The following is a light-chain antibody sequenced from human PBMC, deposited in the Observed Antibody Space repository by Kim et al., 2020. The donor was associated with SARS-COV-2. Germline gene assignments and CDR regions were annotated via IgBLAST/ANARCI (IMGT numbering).Light chain of an antibody. Sequence: PGKNATPSCRTSQRVSTNFACYQQQPGHAPRLLINGASSEATGIPARFSGSGSGTEFTLTINSLQSEDFAVYYYQQYNNWPPITFGQGTQLEIK. CDR3: QQYNNWPPIT. V-gene: IGKV3-15*01. CDR1: QRVSTN. J-gene: IGKJ5*01. CDR2: GAS.